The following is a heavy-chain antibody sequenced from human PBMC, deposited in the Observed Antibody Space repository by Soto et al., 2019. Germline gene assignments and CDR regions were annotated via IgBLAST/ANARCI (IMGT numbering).Heavy chain of an antibody. D-gene: IGHD5-12*01. CDR3: AVGGSI. CDR1: GFTFSSYA. Sequence: GGSLRLSCAASGFTFSSYAMHWVRQAPGKGLEYVSAISSNGGSTYYANSVKGRFTISRDNSKNTLYLQMGSLRAEDMAVYYCAVGGSIWGQGTVITVSS. CDR2: ISSNGGST. J-gene: IGHJ3*02. V-gene: IGHV3-64*01.